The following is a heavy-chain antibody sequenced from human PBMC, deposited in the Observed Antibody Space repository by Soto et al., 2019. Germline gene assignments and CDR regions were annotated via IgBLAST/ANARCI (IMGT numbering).Heavy chain of an antibody. J-gene: IGHJ5*02. D-gene: IGHD6-19*01. Sequence: ASVKVSCKASGYTFTSYGIRWVRQAPGQGLEWMGWISAYNGNTNYAQKLQGRVTMTTDTSTSTAYMDLRSLRSDDTAVYYCAREESGYSSGWYGWFEPWGQGTLVTVSS. CDR1: GYTFTSYG. CDR3: AREESGYSSGWYGWFEP. V-gene: IGHV1-18*04. CDR2: ISAYNGNT.